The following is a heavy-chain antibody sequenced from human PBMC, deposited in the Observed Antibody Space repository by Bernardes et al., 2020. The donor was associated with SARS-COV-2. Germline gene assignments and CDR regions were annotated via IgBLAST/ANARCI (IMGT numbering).Heavy chain of an antibody. CDR2: IYPGDSDT. CDR3: ARWFWDNWFDP. D-gene: IGHD3-10*01. V-gene: IGHV5-51*01. CDR1: GYTFTNYY. J-gene: IGHJ5*02. Sequence: GESLKISCKGSGYTFTNYYIAWVRQMPGKGLEWMGMIYPGDSDTRYSPSFQGQVTISADKSISTAYLQWRSLKASDTAMYFCARWFWDNWFDPWGQGTLVTVSS.